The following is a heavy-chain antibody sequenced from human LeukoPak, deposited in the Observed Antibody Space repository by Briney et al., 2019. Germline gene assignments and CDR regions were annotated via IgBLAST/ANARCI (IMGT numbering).Heavy chain of an antibody. CDR3: AGYNTLHRRFSAVDS. CDR2: ISNSGST. CDR1: GASINNYH. V-gene: IGHV4-59*12. J-gene: IGHJ4*02. D-gene: IGHD5-12*01. Sequence: SETLSLTCSVSGASINNYHWSWIRQPPGKGLDWIAFISNSGSTYYSASLQSRLTLSVDTSKNHFFLNLRSVTAAATALYYCAGYNTLHRRFSAVDSWGQGTLVTVSS.